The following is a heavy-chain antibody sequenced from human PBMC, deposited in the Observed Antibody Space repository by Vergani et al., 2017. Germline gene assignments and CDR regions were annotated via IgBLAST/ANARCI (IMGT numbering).Heavy chain of an antibody. J-gene: IGHJ5*02. D-gene: IGHD6-19*01. Sequence: EVQLVESGGGLVKPGGSLRLSCAASGFTFSSYSMNWVRQAQGKGVEWVSSISSSSSYIYYADSVKGRFTISRDNAKNSLYLQMNSLRGEDTAVYDCASCRGQCCWFDPWGQGTLVTVSS. V-gene: IGHV3-21*01. CDR2: ISSSSSYI. CDR1: GFTFSSYS. CDR3: ASCRGQCCWFDP.